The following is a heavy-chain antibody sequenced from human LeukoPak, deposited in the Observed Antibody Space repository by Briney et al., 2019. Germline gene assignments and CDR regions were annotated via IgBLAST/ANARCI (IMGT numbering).Heavy chain of an antibody. V-gene: IGHV4-28*01. CDR1: AYSITSSNW. D-gene: IGHD6-6*01. CDR2: IYYSGST. J-gene: IGHJ3*02. Sequence: SDTLSLTCAVSAYSITSSNWWAWIRQPPGKGLEWIGYIYYSGSTYYNPSLKSRVTMSVDTSKNQFSLKLSSVTAADTAVYYCARFEYSSSSGAFDIWGQGTMVTVSS. CDR3: ARFEYSSSSGAFDI.